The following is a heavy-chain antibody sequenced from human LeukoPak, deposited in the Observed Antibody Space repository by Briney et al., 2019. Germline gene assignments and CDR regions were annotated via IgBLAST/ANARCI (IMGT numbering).Heavy chain of an antibody. V-gene: IGHV6-1*01. CDR1: GDSVSSNTAG. CDR3: AREAGLLWFGEALDC. CDR2: TYYRSKWYN. J-gene: IGHJ4*02. D-gene: IGHD3-10*01. Sequence: SQTLSLTCAISGDSVSSNTAGWSWIRQSPSRGLEWLGRTYYRSKWYNDYAVSVKSRITINPDTSKNQFSLQLNSVTPEDTAVYYCAREAGLLWFGEALDCWGQGTLVTVSS.